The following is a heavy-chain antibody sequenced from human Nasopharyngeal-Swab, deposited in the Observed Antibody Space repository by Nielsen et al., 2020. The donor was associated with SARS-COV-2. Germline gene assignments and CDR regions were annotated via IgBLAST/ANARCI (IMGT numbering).Heavy chain of an antibody. CDR1: GFTFSSYG. Sequence: GESLKISCAASGFTFSSYGLHWVRQAPGKGLEWVAVISYDGSNKYYADSVKGRFTISRDNSKNTLYLQMNSLRAEDTAVYYCAKGTNSPGILWFGELWHDAFDIWGQGTMVTVSS. V-gene: IGHV3-30*18. D-gene: IGHD3-10*01. CDR2: ISYDGSNK. J-gene: IGHJ3*02. CDR3: AKGTNSPGILWFGELWHDAFDI.